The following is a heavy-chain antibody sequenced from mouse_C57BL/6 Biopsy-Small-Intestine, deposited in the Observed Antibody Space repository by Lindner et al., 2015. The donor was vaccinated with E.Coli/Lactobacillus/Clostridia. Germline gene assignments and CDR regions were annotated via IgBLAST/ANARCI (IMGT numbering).Heavy chain of an antibody. D-gene: IGHD1-1*02. CDR3: ARERYYDGSDFCFESNY. V-gene: IGHV1-84*02. CDR1: GYTFTTYG. J-gene: IGHJ4*01. CDR2: IKTGNGKT. Sequence: SVKVSCKASGYTFTTYGIHWVRQAPGQTLEWMGWIKTGNGKTKYSENFQGRVTITRDTSASTAYMELGGLRSEGTAVYYCARERYYDGSDFCFESNYWGQGTLVTVSS.